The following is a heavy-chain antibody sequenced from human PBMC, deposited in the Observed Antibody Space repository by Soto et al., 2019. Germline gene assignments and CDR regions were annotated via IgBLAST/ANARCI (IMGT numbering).Heavy chain of an antibody. CDR3: ASGVAYCSSTSCYPNWFDP. V-gene: IGHV4-31*03. CDR1: GGSISSGGYY. D-gene: IGHD2-2*01. J-gene: IGHJ5*02. Sequence: LSLTCTVSGGSISSGGYYWSWIRQHPGKGLEWIGYIYYSGSTYYNPSLKSRVTISVDTSKNQFSLKLSSVTAADTAVYYCASGVAYCSSTSCYPNWFDPWGQGTLVTVSS. CDR2: IYYSGST.